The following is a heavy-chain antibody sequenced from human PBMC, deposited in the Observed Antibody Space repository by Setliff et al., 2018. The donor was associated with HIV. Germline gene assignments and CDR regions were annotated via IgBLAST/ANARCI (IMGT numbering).Heavy chain of an antibody. D-gene: IGHD6-13*01. CDR1: GYTLTELS. Sequence: ASVKVSCKISGYTLTELSIHWVRQAPGKGLEWMANFDPEDGETFYAQKFQGRLTMTEDTSTDTAYMELSSLRSDDTAMYHCATDPGYSSTWYSESFQHWGQGTVVTAPQ. V-gene: IGHV1-24*01. CDR3: ATDPGYSSTWYSESFQH. J-gene: IGHJ1*01. CDR2: FDPEDGET.